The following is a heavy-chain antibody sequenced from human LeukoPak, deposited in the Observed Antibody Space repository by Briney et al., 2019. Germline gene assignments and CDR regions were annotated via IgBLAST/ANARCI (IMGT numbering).Heavy chain of an antibody. J-gene: IGHJ4*02. CDR2: ISPNSGVT. CDR1: GYIFTDYY. V-gene: IGHV1-2*02. D-gene: IGHD3-22*01. Sequence: ASVKVSCKASGYIFTDYYIHWARQAPGQGPEWMGWISPNSGVTNYAQKFQGRVTMTRDTSISTVYMELSRLTFDDTAVYFCAREQHYYDRSDYSPPYYFDYWGQGALVTVSS. CDR3: AREQHYYDRSDYSPPYYFDY.